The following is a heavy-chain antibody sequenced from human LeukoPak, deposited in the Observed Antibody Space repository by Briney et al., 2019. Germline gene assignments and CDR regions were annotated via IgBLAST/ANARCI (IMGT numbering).Heavy chain of an antibody. V-gene: IGHV1-2*02. D-gene: IGHD3-22*01. Sequence: ASVKVSCKASGYTFTGYYMHWVRQAPGQGLEWMGWINPNSGGTNYAQKFQGRVTMTRNTSISTAYMELSSLRSEDTAVYYCARVAYYYDSPIDYWGQGTLVTVSS. J-gene: IGHJ4*02. CDR3: ARVAYYYDSPIDY. CDR1: GYTFTGYY. CDR2: INPNSGGT.